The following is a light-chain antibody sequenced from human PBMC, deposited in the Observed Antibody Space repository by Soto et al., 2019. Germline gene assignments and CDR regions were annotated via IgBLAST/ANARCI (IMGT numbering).Light chain of an antibody. Sequence: QSALTQPASVSGSPGQSITISCTGTSSDVGGYNYVSWYQQHPGKAPKLMIYEVSNRPSGVSNRFSGSKSVNTASLTISGLQAEYEADYCCSSYTSSSTLVFGPGTKLTVL. CDR2: EVS. J-gene: IGLJ1*01. CDR3: SSYTSSSTLV. V-gene: IGLV2-14*01. CDR1: SSDVGGYNY.